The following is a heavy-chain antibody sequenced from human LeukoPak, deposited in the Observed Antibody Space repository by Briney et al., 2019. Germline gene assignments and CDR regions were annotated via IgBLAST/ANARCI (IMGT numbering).Heavy chain of an antibody. J-gene: IGHJ4*02. CDR3: ARSYSSGWYGRLDY. CDR1: GNTFTSYA. D-gene: IGHD6-19*01. Sequence: ASVKVSGKVFGNTFTSYAMHWVRKAPDQRLEWMGWINAGNGNTKYSQKFQGRVTITRDTSASTAYMELSSLRSEDTAVYYCARSYSSGWYGRLDYWGQGTLVTVSS. CDR2: INAGNGNT. V-gene: IGHV1-3*01.